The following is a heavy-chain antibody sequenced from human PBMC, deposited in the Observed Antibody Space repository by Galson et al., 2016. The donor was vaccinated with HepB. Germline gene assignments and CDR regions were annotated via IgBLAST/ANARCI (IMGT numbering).Heavy chain of an antibody. CDR3: ARGATGIAVAGALGY. CDR1: GFTVRNNY. J-gene: IGHJ4*02. CDR2: IYSGGSP. D-gene: IGHD6-19*01. V-gene: IGHV3-66*01. Sequence: SLRLSCAASGFTVRNNYMSWVRQAPGKGLEWVSIIYSGGSPDYADSVKGRFTISRDNSKNTLYLQMNSLRAEDTAVYHCARGATGIAVAGALGYWGQGTLVTVSS.